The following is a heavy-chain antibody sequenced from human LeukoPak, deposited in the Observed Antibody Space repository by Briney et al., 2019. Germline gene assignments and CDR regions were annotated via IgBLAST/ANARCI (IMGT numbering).Heavy chain of an antibody. D-gene: IGHD3-22*01. CDR2: VNPNTGGT. J-gene: IGHJ4*02. Sequence: GASVKVSCKASGYTFTYYYIHWVRQALGQGLEWMGRVNPNTGGTTYAPKFQGRVTMTRDTSIATAYLELSRLTSDDTALFFCARDLSYFGSSAYYSAPFDSWGQGTLVTVSS. CDR1: GYTFTYYY. V-gene: IGHV1-2*06. CDR3: ARDLSYFGSSAYYSAPFDS.